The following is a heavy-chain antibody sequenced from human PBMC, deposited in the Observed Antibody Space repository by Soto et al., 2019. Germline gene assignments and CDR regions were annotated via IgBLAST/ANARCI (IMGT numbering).Heavy chain of an antibody. V-gene: IGHV4-30-2*01. CDR1: GGSISSGGYS. Sequence: QTLSHPCAVSGGSISSGGYSWSCIRQPPGKGLEWIGYIYHSGSTYYNPSLKSRVTISVDRSKNQFSLKLSSVTAADTAVYYNRDINYFLTRRSSDL. CDR2: IYHSGST. D-gene: IGHD5-12*01. CDR3: RDINYFLTRRSSDL. J-gene: IGHJ2*01.